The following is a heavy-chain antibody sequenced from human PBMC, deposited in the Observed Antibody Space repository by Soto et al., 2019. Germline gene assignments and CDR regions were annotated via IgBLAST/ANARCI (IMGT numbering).Heavy chain of an antibody. J-gene: IGHJ4*02. CDR3: ARDRGFVVRAPPVDY. CDR2: ISTYNGNT. D-gene: IGHD3-10*01. Sequence: ASVKVACKASGYTFTSRYMHWVRQDPGQGLEWMGWISTYNGNTNYAQKLQGRVTMTTDTSTSTAYMELRSLRSDDTAVYYCARDRGFVVRAPPVDYWGQGTLVTVSS. CDR1: GYTFTSRY. V-gene: IGHV1-18*04.